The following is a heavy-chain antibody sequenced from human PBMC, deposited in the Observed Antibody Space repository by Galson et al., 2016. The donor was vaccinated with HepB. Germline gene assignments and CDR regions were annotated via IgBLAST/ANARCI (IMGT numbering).Heavy chain of an antibody. CDR2: ISYDGSNK. V-gene: IGHV3-30*03. CDR3: ARGDRHSSSWWGFDY. CDR1: GFTFSSYG. Sequence: SLRLSCAASGFTFSSYGMHWVRQAPGKGLEWVAVISYDGSNKYYADSVKGRFTISRDNTKNSLYLQMDSLRAEDTAVYYCARGDRHSSSWWGFDYWGQGTLVTVSS. D-gene: IGHD6-13*01. J-gene: IGHJ4*02.